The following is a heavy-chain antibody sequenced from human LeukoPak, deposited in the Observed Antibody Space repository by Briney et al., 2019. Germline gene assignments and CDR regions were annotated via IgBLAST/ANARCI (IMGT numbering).Heavy chain of an antibody. V-gene: IGHV1-18*01. J-gene: IGHJ3*02. CDR3: ARAHGAVAGTGAFDI. CDR2: ISAYNGNT. D-gene: IGHD6-19*01. CDR1: GYTFTSYG. Sequence: GASVKVSCKASGYTFTSYGISWVRQAPGQGLEWRGWISAYNGNTNYAQKLQGRVTMTTDISTSTAYMELRSLRSDDTAVYYCARAHGAVAGTGAFDIWGQGTMVTVSS.